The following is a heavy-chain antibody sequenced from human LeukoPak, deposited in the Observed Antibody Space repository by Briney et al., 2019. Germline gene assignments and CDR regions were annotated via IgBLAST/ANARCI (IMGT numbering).Heavy chain of an antibody. Sequence: GGSLRLSCAASGFTVSSNYMSWVRQAPGKGLAWVSVIYSGGSTYYADSVKGRFTISRDNSKNTVDLQMNSLRAEDTAVYYCARGHDYDSSVAYWGQGTLVTVSS. J-gene: IGHJ4*02. V-gene: IGHV3-66*01. CDR2: IYSGGST. CDR3: ARGHDYDSSVAY. D-gene: IGHD3-22*01. CDR1: GFTVSSNY.